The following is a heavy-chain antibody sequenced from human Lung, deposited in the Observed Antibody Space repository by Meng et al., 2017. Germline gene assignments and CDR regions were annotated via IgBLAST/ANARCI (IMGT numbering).Heavy chain of an antibody. CDR3: AISDYGNFDY. D-gene: IGHD4-17*01. V-gene: IGHV1-46*03. J-gene: IGHJ4*02. CDR1: GYTFTSHY. CDR2: IDPSGGST. Sequence: QVQLVQSGAEGKKPGASVKVSCKASGYTFTSHYMHWVRQAPGQGLEWMGIIDPSGGSTDYAQKFQGRVTVTGDTSTSTVYMDLSSLRSEDTAVYYCAISDYGNFDYWGQGTLVTVSS.